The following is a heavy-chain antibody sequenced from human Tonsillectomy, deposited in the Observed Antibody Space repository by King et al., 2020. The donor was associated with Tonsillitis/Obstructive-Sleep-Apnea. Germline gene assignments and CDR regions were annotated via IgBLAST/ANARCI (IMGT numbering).Heavy chain of an antibody. CDR3: TTLINGEFYYYYYIDV. J-gene: IGHJ6*03. CDR2: IKSKTDGGTR. CDR1: GFTFSKAW. V-gene: IGHV3-15*01. Sequence: QLVQSGGGLVKPGGSLRLSCAASGFTFSKAWMSWVRQAPGKGLEWVGRIKSKTDGGTRDYAAPVKGRFTISRDDSENTVYLQMNSLKTEDTAVYYCTTLINGEFYYYYYIDVWGKGTTVTVSS. D-gene: IGHD1-14*01.